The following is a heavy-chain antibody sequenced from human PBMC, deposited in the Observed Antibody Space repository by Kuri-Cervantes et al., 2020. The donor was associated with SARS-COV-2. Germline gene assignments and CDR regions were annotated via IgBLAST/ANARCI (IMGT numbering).Heavy chain of an antibody. Sequence: GESLKISYAASGFTFSSYAMSWVRQAPGKGLEWVSAISGSGGSTYYADSVKGRFTISRDNSKNTLYLQMNSLRAEDTAVYYCARAFMVRGVNGPGYWGQGTLVTVSS. CDR1: GFTFSSYA. D-gene: IGHD3-10*01. V-gene: IGHV3-23*01. CDR3: ARAFMVRGVNGPGY. CDR2: ISGSGGST. J-gene: IGHJ4*02.